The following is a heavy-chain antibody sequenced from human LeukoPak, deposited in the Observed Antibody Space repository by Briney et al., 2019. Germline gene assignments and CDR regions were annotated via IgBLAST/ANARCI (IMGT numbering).Heavy chain of an antibody. D-gene: IGHD3-22*01. V-gene: IGHV4-34*01. Sequence: SETLSLTCAVYGGSFSGYYWSWIRQPPGKGLEWIGEINHSGSTNYNPSLKSRVTISVDTSKYQFSLNLTSVTAADTAVYYCARGDSSGFPNWFDPWGQGTLVTVSS. CDR1: GGSFSGYY. CDR2: INHSGST. J-gene: IGHJ5*02. CDR3: ARGDSSGFPNWFDP.